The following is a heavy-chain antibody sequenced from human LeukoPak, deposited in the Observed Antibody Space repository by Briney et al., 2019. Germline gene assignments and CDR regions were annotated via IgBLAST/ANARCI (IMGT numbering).Heavy chain of an antibody. V-gene: IGHV2-70*11. CDR3: ARSLIAAAAPHDAFDI. Sequence: SGPTLVEPTQTLTLTCTFSGFSLSTSGMCVSWIRQPPGKALEWLARIDWDDDKYYSTSLKTRLTISKDTSKNQVVLTMTNMDPVDTATYYCARSLIAAAAPHDAFDIWGQGTMVTVSS. CDR1: GFSLSTSGMC. D-gene: IGHD6-13*01. J-gene: IGHJ3*02. CDR2: IDWDDDK.